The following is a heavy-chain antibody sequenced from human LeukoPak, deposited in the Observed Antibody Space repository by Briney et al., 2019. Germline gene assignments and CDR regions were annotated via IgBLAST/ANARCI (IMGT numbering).Heavy chain of an antibody. D-gene: IGHD5-12*01. CDR3: ARGATWLRLGNWFDP. V-gene: IGHV4-39*01. CDR1: GGSISNSSYY. Sequence: SETLSLTCTVSGGSISNSSYYWGWIRQPPGKGLEWIGSIYYSGGTYYNPSLKTRVTISVDTTQNQFSLKVSSVTAADTAVYYCARGATWLRLGNWFDPWGQGTLVTVSS. CDR2: IYYSGGT. J-gene: IGHJ5*02.